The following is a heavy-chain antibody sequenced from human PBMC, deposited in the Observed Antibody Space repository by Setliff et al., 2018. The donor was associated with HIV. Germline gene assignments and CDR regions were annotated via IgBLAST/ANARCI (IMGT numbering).Heavy chain of an antibody. CDR2: MNPNSGNT. D-gene: IGHD6-19*01. Sequence: ASVKVSCKASGYTFTSSDINWVRQATGQGLEWMGWMNPNSGNTGYAQKFQGRATMTRDTSIRTAYMELSSLRSEDTAVYYCARGAWYTSGWYSSRYLDVWGKGTTVTVSS. V-gene: IGHV1-8*02. CDR3: ARGAWYTSGWYSSRYLDV. CDR1: GYTFTSSD. J-gene: IGHJ6*03.